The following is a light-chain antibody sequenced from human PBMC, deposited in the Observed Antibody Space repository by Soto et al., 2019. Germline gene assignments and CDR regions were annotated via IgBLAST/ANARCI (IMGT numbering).Light chain of an antibody. Sequence: DIQMTQSPSSLSASVGDRVTITCRASQGISYRLAWYQQKPGEAPKLLIYSTSTSHAGVPSRFSGSGSGTDFTHNITSLQPEDVATYYCQKYDSATFTFGPGTKVDV. CDR1: QGISYR. CDR2: STS. J-gene: IGKJ3*01. V-gene: IGKV1-27*01. CDR3: QKYDSATFT.